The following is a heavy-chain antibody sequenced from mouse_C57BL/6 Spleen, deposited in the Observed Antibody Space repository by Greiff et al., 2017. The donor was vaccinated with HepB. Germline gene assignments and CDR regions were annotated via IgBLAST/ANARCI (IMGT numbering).Heavy chain of an antibody. CDR3: ASPITTVVATKAWFAY. CDR2: IYPRSGNT. V-gene: IGHV1-81*01. CDR1: GYTFTSYG. D-gene: IGHD1-1*01. J-gene: IGHJ3*01. Sequence: QQSGAELARPGASVKLSCKASGYTFTSYGISWVKQRTGQGLEWIGEIYPRSGNTYYNEKFKGKATLTADKSSSTAYMELRSLTSEDSAVYFCASPITTVVATKAWFAYWGQGTLVTVSA.